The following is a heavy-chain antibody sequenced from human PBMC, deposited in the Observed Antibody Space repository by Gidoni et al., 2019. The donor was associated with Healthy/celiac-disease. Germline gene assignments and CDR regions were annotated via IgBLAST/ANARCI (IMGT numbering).Heavy chain of an antibody. CDR2: IIPIFGTA. CDR3: ARALPAATRYGMDV. V-gene: IGHV1-69*01. D-gene: IGHD2-2*01. CDR1: LCAFSSYA. Sequence: QVQLVQSGAELKKPGSSVQLSCMASLCAFSSYAISWGRQATGQGLKWMGGIIPIFGTANYAQKFQGRVTITADESTSTAYRELSSLRSEDTAVYYCARALPAATRYGMDVWGQGTTVTVSS. J-gene: IGHJ6*02.